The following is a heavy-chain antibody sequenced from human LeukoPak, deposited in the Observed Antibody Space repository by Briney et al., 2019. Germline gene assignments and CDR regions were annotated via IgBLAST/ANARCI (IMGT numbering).Heavy chain of an antibody. V-gene: IGHV3-7*01. J-gene: IGHJ4*02. CDR1: GFTFSDFW. CDR3: AIATTGRGAFGS. CDR2: TNEAGGDK. Sequence: GGSLRLSCAASGFTFSDFWMSWVRQAPGKGLECVASTNEAGGDKLYMDSVKGRFTISRDNSKNSLSLQMNSLTAEDTAIYYCAIATTGRGAFGSWGQGTLVSVSS. D-gene: IGHD1-1*01.